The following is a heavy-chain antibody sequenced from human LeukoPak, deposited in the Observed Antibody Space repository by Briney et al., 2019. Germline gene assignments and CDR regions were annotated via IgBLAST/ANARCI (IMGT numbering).Heavy chain of an antibody. CDR1: GFTFSSYA. D-gene: IGHD4-11*01. CDR3: VKRVDYSEKYYFDS. CDR2: ISGDVRST. J-gene: IGHJ4*02. V-gene: IGHV3-23*01. Sequence: TGGSLRLSCAASGFTFSSYAMSWVRQAPGKGLEWVSAISGDVRSTFYADSVKGRFTISRDSSKNTLSLQMNSLRADDTAIYYCVKRVDYSEKYYFDSWGRGTLVTVSS.